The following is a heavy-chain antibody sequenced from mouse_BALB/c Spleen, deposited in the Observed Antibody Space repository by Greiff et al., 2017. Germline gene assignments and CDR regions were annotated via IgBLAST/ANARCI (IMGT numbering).Heavy chain of an antibody. CDR3: ARSEDGYYEGAMDY. Sequence: DVMLVESGGGLVQPGGSRKLSCAASGFTFSSFGMHWVRQAPEKGLEWVAYISSGSSTIYYADTVKGRFTISRDNPKNTLFLQMTSLRSEVTAMYYCARSEDGYYEGAMDYWGQGTSVTVSS. J-gene: IGHJ4*01. CDR1: GFTFSSFG. D-gene: IGHD2-3*01. CDR2: ISSGSSTI. V-gene: IGHV5-17*02.